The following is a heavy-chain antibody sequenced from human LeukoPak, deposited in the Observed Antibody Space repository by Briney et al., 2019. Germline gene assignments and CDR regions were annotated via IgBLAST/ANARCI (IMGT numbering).Heavy chain of an antibody. CDR1: GFTFSDHY. J-gene: IGHJ6*03. CDR3: ARGLLWFGELSGMNYMDV. Sequence: GGSLRLSCAASGFTFSDHYMDWVRQAPGEGLEWVGRTRNKANSYTTEYAASVKGRFTISRDDSKNSLYLQMNSLKTEDTAVYYCARGLLWFGELSGMNYMDVWGKGTTVTVSS. CDR2: TRNKANSYTT. V-gene: IGHV3-72*01. D-gene: IGHD3-10*01.